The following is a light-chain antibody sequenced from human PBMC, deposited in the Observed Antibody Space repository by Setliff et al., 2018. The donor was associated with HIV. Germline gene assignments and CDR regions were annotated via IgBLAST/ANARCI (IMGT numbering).Light chain of an antibody. CDR2: RNN. Sequence: KRVTISCSGSSSNIGSNYVYWYQQLPGTAPKLLIYRNNQRPSGVPDRFSGSKSGTSASLAISGLRSEDEADYYCAAWDDSLSGHVVFGGGTKVTVL. J-gene: IGLJ2*01. CDR3: AAWDDSLSGHVV. V-gene: IGLV1-47*01. CDR1: SSNIGSNY.